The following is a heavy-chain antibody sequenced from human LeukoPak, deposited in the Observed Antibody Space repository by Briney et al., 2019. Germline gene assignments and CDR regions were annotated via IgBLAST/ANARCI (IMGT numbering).Heavy chain of an antibody. D-gene: IGHD6-13*01. CDR1: GFIFSRYG. CDR3: ARGLITGAAGTYYYYGMDV. Sequence: GGSLRLSCVASGFIFSRYGMHWVRQAPGKGLEYVSAISISGGSTYYANTVKGRFTISRDNSKNTLYLQMGSLRGEDMAVYYCARGLITGAAGTYYYYGMDVWGQGTTVTVSS. CDR2: ISISGGST. J-gene: IGHJ6*02. V-gene: IGHV3-64*01.